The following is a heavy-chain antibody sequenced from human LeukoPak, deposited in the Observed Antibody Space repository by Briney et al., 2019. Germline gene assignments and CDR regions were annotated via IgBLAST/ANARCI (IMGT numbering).Heavy chain of an antibody. CDR3: ARAQDRYRNYYHYMDV. D-gene: IGHD6-13*01. CDR2: ISAYNGYT. J-gene: IGHJ6*03. CDR1: GYTFTSYG. V-gene: IGHV1-18*01. Sequence: ASVKVSCKASGYTFTSYGISWVRQAPGQGLEWMGWISAYNGYTNYAQNFQGRVTMTTDASTSTAYMELRSLRSDDTAVYYCARAQDRYRNYYHYMDVWGKGATVTVSS.